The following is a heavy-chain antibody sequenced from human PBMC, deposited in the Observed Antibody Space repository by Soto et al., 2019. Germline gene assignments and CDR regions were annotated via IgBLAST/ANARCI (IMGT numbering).Heavy chain of an antibody. Sequence: SVEGSFNASGFPFTSPAVQFMRHARGQRLEWIGWIVVGSGNTNYSQKFQERVTITRDMSTSTAYMELSSLRSEDTAVYYCPAGLGGGSYYYGMDVWGQGTTVTVSS. CDR1: GFPFTSPA. V-gene: IGHV1-58*01. CDR2: IVVGSGNT. CDR3: PAGLGGGSYYYGMDV. D-gene: IGHD3-16*01. J-gene: IGHJ6*01.